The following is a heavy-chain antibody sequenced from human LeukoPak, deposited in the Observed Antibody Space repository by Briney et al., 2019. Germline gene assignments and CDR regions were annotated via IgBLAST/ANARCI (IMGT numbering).Heavy chain of an antibody. CDR1: GFTFSSYG. Sequence: PGGSLRLSCAASGFTFSSYGMHWVRQAPGKGLEWVAVISYDGSNKYYADSVKGRFTISRDNSKNTLYLQMNSLRAEDTAVYYCAKDFGQERITIFGVVISPLSDWGQGTLVTVSS. CDR3: AKDFGQERITIFGVVISPLSD. D-gene: IGHD3-3*01. J-gene: IGHJ4*02. V-gene: IGHV3-30*18. CDR2: ISYDGSNK.